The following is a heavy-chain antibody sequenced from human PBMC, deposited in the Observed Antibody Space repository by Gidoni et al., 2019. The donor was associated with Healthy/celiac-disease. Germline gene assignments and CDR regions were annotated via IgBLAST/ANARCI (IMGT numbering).Heavy chain of an antibody. Sequence: QVQLQQWGAGLLKPSETLSLTCAVYGGSFSGYYWSWIRQPPGTGLEWIGEINHSGSTNYNPSLKSRVTISVDTSKNQFSLKLSSVTAADTAVYYCARGCIGGGSCRILPPFDYWGQGTLVTVSS. V-gene: IGHV4-34*01. J-gene: IGHJ4*02. D-gene: IGHD2-15*01. CDR2: INHSGST. CDR3: ARGCIGGGSCRILPPFDY. CDR1: GGSFSGYY.